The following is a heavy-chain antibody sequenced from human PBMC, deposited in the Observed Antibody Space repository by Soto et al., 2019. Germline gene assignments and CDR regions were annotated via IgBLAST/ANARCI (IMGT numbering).Heavy chain of an antibody. Sequence: ASVKVSCKASGYTFTSYGISWVRQAPGQGLEWMGWISAYNGNTNYAQKLQGRVTMTTDTSTSTAYMELRSLRSDDTAVYYCARDLVPAAELNWFDPWGQGTLVTVSS. V-gene: IGHV1-18*01. CDR3: ARDLVPAAELNWFDP. J-gene: IGHJ5*02. CDR2: ISAYNGNT. D-gene: IGHD2-2*01. CDR1: GYTFTSYG.